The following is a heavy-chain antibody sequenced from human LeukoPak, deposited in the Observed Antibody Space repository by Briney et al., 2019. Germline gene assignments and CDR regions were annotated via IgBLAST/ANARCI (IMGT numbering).Heavy chain of an antibody. D-gene: IGHD2-2*01. J-gene: IGHJ4*02. CDR2: MNPNSGNT. CDR1: GYTFTSYD. Sequence: ASVKVSCKASGYTFTSYDINWVRQATGQGLEWMGWMNPNSGNTGYAQKFQGRVTMTRNTSISTAYMELSSLRSEDTAVYYCTLAGVVPAAIDYWGQGTLVTVSS. V-gene: IGHV1-8*01. CDR3: TLAGVVPAAIDY.